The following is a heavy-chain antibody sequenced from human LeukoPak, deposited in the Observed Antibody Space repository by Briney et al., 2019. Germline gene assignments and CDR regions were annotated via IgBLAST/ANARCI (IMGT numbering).Heavy chain of an antibody. J-gene: IGHJ4*02. Sequence: ASVKVSCKASGYTFTNYDISWVRQAPGQGLEWMGWISAYNGNINYAQNFQGRVTMTTDTSTSTAYMELRSLGSDDTAVYYCARGRYCSSTSCSPSFYFDFWGQGTLVTVSS. V-gene: IGHV1-18*01. D-gene: IGHD2-2*01. CDR1: GYTFTNYD. CDR2: ISAYNGNI. CDR3: ARGRYCSSTSCSPSFYFDF.